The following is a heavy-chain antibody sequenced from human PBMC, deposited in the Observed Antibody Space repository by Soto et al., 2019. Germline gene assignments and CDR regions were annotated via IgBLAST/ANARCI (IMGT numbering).Heavy chain of an antibody. CDR1: GGSISSSSYY. Sequence: SETLSLTCTVSGGSISSSSYYWGWIRQPPGKGLEWIGYIYYSGSTYYNPSLKSRVTISVDTSKNQFSLKLSSVTAADTAVYYCARERNYDSSGYSYYYGMDVWGQGTTVTVSS. CDR2: IYYSGST. J-gene: IGHJ6*02. D-gene: IGHD3-22*01. V-gene: IGHV4-31*03. CDR3: ARERNYDSSGYSYYYGMDV.